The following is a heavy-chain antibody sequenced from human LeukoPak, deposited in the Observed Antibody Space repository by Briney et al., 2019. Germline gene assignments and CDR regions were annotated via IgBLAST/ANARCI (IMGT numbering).Heavy chain of an antibody. J-gene: IGHJ4*02. CDR2: ISSSSSSI. CDR1: GFTFSTYS. Sequence: GGSLRLSCAASGFTFSTYSMTWVRQAPGQGLEWVSSISSSSSSIYYADSVRGRFTISRDNAKNSLYLQMNSLRAEDTAVYYCAREPLDWGQGALVTVSS. V-gene: IGHV3-21*01. CDR3: AREPLD.